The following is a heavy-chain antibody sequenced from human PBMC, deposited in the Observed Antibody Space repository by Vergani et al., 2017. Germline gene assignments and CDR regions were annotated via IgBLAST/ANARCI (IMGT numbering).Heavy chain of an antibody. D-gene: IGHD3-10*01. Sequence: QVQLQESGPGLVKPSETLSLTCTVSGGSISSHYWSWIRQPPGKGLEWIGYIYYSGSTNYNPSLKSRVTISVDTSKNQFSLKLSSVTAADTAVYYCARDLWFGELFGEGRAFDIWGQGTMVTVSS. CDR2: IYYSGST. CDR3: ARDLWFGELFGEGRAFDI. CDR1: GGSISSHY. J-gene: IGHJ3*02. V-gene: IGHV4-59*11.